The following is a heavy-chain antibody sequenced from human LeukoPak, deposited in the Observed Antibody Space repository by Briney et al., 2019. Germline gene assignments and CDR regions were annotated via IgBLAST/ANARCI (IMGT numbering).Heavy chain of an antibody. CDR3: ARSRAPEITMVRGVIKGYFDY. Sequence: GASVKVSCKASGGTFSSYAISWVRQAPGQGLEWMGGIIPIFGTANYAQKFQGRVTITADESTSTAYMELSSLRSEDTAVYYCARSRAPEITMVRGVIKGYFDYWGQGTLVTVSS. CDR1: GGTFSSYA. J-gene: IGHJ4*02. D-gene: IGHD3-10*01. CDR2: IIPIFGTA. V-gene: IGHV1-69*01.